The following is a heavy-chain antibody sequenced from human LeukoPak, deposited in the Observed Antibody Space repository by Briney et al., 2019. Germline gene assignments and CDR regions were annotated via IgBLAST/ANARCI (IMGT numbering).Heavy chain of an antibody. V-gene: IGHV1-69*05. D-gene: IGHD1-7*01. J-gene: IGHJ5*02. CDR2: IIPIFGTA. CDR1: GGTFSSYA. CDR3: ASGPPPKTGTTRNNWFDP. Sequence: ASVKVSCKASGGTFSSYAISWVRQAPGQGLEWMGGIIPIFGTANYAQKFQGRVTITTDESTSTAYMELSSLRSEDTAVYYCASGPPPKTGTTRNNWFDPWGQGTLATVSS.